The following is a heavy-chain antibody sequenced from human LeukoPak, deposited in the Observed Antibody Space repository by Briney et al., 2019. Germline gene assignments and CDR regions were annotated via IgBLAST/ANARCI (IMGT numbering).Heavy chain of an antibody. V-gene: IGHV4-61*01. CDR1: GDSISSGNY. CDR3: ARDRELGY. D-gene: IGHD3-10*01. J-gene: IGHJ4*02. Sequence: SETLSLTCTVSGDSISSGNYWGWIRQPPGKGLEWIGYIYNSGSTNYNPSLKSRVTISVDTSKNQFSLKLTSVTAADTAVYYCARDRELGYWGQGTLVTVSS. CDR2: IYNSGST.